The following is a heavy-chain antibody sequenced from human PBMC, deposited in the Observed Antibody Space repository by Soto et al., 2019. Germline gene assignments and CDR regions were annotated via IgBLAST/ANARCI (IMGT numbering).Heavy chain of an antibody. V-gene: IGHV4-59*01. J-gene: IGHJ4*02. Sequence: SETLSLTCTVSGGSISSYYWSWIRQPPGKGLEWIGYIYYSGSTNYNPSLKSRVTISVDTSKNQFSLKLSSVTAADTAVYYCARAGGLYGGKLDYWGQGTLVTVSS. CDR1: GGSISSYY. CDR3: ARAGGLYGGKLDY. CDR2: IYYSGST. D-gene: IGHD2-15*01.